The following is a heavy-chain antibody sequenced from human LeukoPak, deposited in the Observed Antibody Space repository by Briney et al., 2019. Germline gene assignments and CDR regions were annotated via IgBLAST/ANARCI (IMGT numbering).Heavy chain of an antibody. CDR3: AKARDCGGDCYTFYFDY. V-gene: IGHV3-48*01. CDR2: IRSSSRTT. D-gene: IGHD2-21*02. J-gene: IGHJ4*02. Sequence: GGSLRLSCAASGLTFSSHSMNWVRQAPGKGLEWVSHIRSSSRTTYYADSVKGRFTISRDNSKNTLYLQMNSLRAEDTAVYYCAKARDCGGDCYTFYFDYWGQGTLVTVSS. CDR1: GLTFSSHS.